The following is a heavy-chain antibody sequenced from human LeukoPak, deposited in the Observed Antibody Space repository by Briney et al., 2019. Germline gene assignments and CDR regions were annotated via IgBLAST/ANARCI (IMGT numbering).Heavy chain of an antibody. CDR1: GGSISSSNW. V-gene: IGHV4-4*02. CDR2: HYHNGDT. J-gene: IGHJ4*02. Sequence: SETLSLTCAVSGGSISSSNWWSWVRQPPGKGLEWIGSHYHNGDTYYNPSLKSRVTISVDTSKSQFSLRLTSVTAADTAVYFCGRAADSWGQGILVTVSS. CDR3: GRAADS.